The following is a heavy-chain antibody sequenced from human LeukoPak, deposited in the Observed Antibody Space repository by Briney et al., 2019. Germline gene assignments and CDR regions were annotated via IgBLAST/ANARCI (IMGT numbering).Heavy chain of an antibody. V-gene: IGHV4-4*09. CDR2: IYTSGST. CDR1: GGPISYYY. D-gene: IGHD1-26*01. CDR3: ARGQGMGLFSDYFDY. Sequence: KASETLSLTCTISGGPISYYYWSWIRQPPGKGLEWIGYIYTSGSTNYNPSLKSRVTISLATSKNHFSLRLSSVTAADTAVYYCARGQGMGLFSDYFDYWGQGTLVTVSS. J-gene: IGHJ4*02.